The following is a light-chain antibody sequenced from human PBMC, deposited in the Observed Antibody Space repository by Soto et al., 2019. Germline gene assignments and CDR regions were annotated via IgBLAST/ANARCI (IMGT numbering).Light chain of an antibody. CDR3: QTWNTGTHVV. CDR2: LNSDGSH. CDR1: SGHSSYA. V-gene: IGLV4-69*01. J-gene: IGLJ2*01. Sequence: QSVLTQSPSASAFLGASVKLTCTLSSGHSSYAIAWHQQQPEKGPRYLMKLNSDGSHNKGDGIPDRFSGSSSGAERYLTISSLQSEDEADYYCQTWNTGTHVVFGGGTKLTVL.